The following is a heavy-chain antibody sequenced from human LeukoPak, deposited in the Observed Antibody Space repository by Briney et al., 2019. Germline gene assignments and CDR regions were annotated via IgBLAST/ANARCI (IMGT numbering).Heavy chain of an antibody. CDR1: GLTFSSYA. J-gene: IGHJ3*02. D-gene: IGHD6-13*01. CDR2: ISGSGGST. V-gene: IGHV3-23*01. CDR3: ANCIAAAGTLWAFDI. Sequence: PGGSLRLSCAASGLTFSSYAMSWVRQAPGKGLEWVSAISGSGGSTYYADSVKGRFTISRDNSKNTLYLQMNSLRAEDTAVYYCANCIAAAGTLWAFDIWGQGTMDTVSS.